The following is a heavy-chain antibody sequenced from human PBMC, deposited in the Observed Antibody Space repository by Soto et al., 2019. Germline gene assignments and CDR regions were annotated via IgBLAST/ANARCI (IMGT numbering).Heavy chain of an antibody. V-gene: IGHV4-59*01. D-gene: IGHD2-2*01. J-gene: IGHJ4*02. CDR3: ARYSSARCHPAYCFDY. Sequence: PSVTLSLSCTVVDDSNRKSYWRWLRHTPGKELEWIGFIFHNGRSLDYNPSFKSRATISIDTSETQFSLQLNSVTAADTAIYYCARYSSARCHPAYCFDYWGQAHLVTGSS. CDR1: DDSNRKSY. CDR2: IFHNGRS.